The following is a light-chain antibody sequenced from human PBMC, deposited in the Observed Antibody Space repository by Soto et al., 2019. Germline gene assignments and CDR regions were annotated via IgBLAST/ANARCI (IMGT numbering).Light chain of an antibody. Sequence: LTQPASVSGSPGQSITISCTGTSSDVGGYNYVSWYQQHPGKAPKLMIYDVSNRPSGVSNRFSGSKSGNTASLTISGLQAEDEADYYCSSYTSSSTSVVFGGGTQLTVL. CDR2: DVS. CDR3: SSYTSSSTSVV. J-gene: IGLJ2*01. CDR1: SSDVGGYNY. V-gene: IGLV2-14*01.